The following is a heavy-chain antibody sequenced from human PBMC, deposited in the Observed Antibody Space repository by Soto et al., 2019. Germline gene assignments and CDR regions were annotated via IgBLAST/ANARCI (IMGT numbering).Heavy chain of an antibody. CDR3: NRDPSHCDVGRCYYFDY. Sequence: ASVKVSCKASGYTFTDYYIHWVRQAPGQGLEWMGIVNPSGGRTTYAQKFQGRVTMTTDTSTSTVYMELSSLRSEDTAMYHCNRDPSHCDVGRCYYFDYRAQRTPVTVSS. D-gene: IGHD2-15*01. J-gene: IGHJ4*02. V-gene: IGHV1-46*03. CDR1: GYTFTDYY. CDR2: VNPSGGRT.